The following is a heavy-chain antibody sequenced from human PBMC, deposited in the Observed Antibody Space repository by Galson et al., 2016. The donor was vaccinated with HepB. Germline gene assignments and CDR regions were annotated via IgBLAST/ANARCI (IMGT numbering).Heavy chain of an antibody. CDR3: FRVPRYYADYSSGVGDC. Sequence: SLRLSCAASGSPFSSYAMSWVCQAPGKGLAWVSTISGAGTASYAYSVKGRFTISRDNSKNTLDLQMDSLRVEDTALYFCFRVPRYYADYSSGVGDCWGQGTLLTVSS. D-gene: IGHD4-17*01. J-gene: IGHJ4*02. CDR1: GSPFSSYA. V-gene: IGHV3-23*01. CDR2: ISGAGTA.